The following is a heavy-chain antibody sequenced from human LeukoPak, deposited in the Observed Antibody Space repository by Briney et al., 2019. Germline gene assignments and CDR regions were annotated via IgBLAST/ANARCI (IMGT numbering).Heavy chain of an antibody. CDR2: IVVGSGNT. J-gene: IGHJ4*02. V-gene: IGHV1-58*01. CDR1: GFTFTSSA. D-gene: IGHD3-22*01. CDR3: AADVSSGYLVFDY. Sequence: SVKVSCKASGFTFTSSAVQWVRQARGQRLEWIGWIVVGSGNTNYAQKFQERVTITRDMSTSTAYMELSSLRSEDTAVYYCAADVSSGYLVFDYWGQGTLVTVSS.